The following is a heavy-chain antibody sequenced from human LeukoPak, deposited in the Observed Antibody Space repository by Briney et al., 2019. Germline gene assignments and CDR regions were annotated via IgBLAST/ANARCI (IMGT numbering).Heavy chain of an antibody. J-gene: IGHJ4*02. Sequence: HSGGSLRLSCAASGFTFNNYWMHWVRQAPGKGLVWVSRINRDGSNTDYADSVKGRFTISRDNAKNTLYLQMNSLSAEDTAVYYCATSRTFDYWGQGTLVTVSS. V-gene: IGHV3-74*01. D-gene: IGHD1-7*01. CDR3: ATSRTFDY. CDR2: INRDGSNT. CDR1: GFTFNNYW.